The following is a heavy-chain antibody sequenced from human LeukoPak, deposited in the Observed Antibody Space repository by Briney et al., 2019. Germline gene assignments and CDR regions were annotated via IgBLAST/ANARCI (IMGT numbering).Heavy chain of an antibody. CDR1: GFMFSAYG. CDR2: ISSDGSSK. CDR3: AKDGDCGGGGCFPNNFNY. J-gene: IGHJ4*02. Sequence: GGSLRLSRAASGFMFSAYGMHWVRQAPGKGLEWVAVISSDGSSKNYADSVKGRFSMSRDNSKNTLYLQMNSLRIEDTAVYYCAKDGDCGGGGCFPNNFNYWGQGTLVTVSS. V-gene: IGHV3-30*18. D-gene: IGHD2-15*01.